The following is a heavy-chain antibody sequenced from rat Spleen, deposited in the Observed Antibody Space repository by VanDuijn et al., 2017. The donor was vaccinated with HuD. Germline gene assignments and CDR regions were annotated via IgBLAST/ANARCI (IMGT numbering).Heavy chain of an antibody. V-gene: IGHV5-31*01. J-gene: IGHJ3*01. CDR3: TRDERTEAPFAY. D-gene: IGHD1-11*01. CDR1: GFTFNNYW. Sequence: EVQLVESGGGLVQPGRSLKLSCVASGFTFNNYWMTWIRQAPGKGLEWVASITNTGGSTYYPDSLKGRFTISRDNAKITLYLQMNSLRSEDTATYYCTRDERTEAPFAYWGQGTLVTVSS. CDR2: ITNTGGST.